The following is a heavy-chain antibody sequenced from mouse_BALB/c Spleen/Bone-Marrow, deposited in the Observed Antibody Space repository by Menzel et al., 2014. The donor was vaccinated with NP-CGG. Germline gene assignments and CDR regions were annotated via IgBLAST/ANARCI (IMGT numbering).Heavy chain of an antibody. CDR3: ARERDGYFRDAMDY. V-gene: IGHV5-6-3*01. CDR2: INSNGGST. D-gene: IGHD2-3*01. CDR1: GFTFSSYG. J-gene: IGHJ4*01. Sequence: EVQLVESGGGLVQPGGSLKLSCAASGFTFSSYGVSWVRQTPDKRLELVATINSNGGSTYYPDSVKGRSTISRDNAKNTLYLQMSSLKSEDTAMYYCARERDGYFRDAMDYWGQGTSVTVSS.